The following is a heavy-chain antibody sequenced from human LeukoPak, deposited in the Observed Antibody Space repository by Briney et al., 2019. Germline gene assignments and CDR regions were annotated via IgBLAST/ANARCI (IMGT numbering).Heavy chain of an antibody. CDR2: IRYDGSNK. V-gene: IGHV3-30*02. CDR3: AKGSRCSSTSCYMFDFDY. J-gene: IGHJ4*02. Sequence: GGSLRLSCAASGFTFSSYGMHWVRQAPGKGLEWVAFIRYDGSNKYYADSVKGRFTLVRDNSKNTLYLQMNSLRAEDTAVYYCAKGSRCSSTSCYMFDFDYWGQGTLVTVSS. CDR1: GFTFSSYG. D-gene: IGHD2-2*02.